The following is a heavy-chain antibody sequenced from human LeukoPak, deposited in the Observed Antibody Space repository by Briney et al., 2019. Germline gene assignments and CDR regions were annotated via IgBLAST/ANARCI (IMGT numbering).Heavy chain of an antibody. Sequence: PSETLSMICTVSGASIISHYWTCIRHPPAKGLEWIASIFTSASNVYNPSLKSRLTISADTSKNQISLKLSSVTAEDTAVYYCARHGSYCMDVWDKGTTVTVSS. CDR3: ARHGSYCMDV. V-gene: IGHV4-4*09. CDR2: IFTSASN. CDR1: GASIISHY. J-gene: IGHJ6*03. D-gene: IGHD1-26*01.